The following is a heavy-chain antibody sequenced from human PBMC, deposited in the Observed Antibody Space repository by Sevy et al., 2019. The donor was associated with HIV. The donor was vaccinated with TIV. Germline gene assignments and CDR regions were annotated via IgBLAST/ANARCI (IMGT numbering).Heavy chain of an antibody. D-gene: IGHD3-3*01. CDR1: GFTFSSDA. CDR3: AKGQFLEWLLPDY. V-gene: IGHV3-23*01. CDR2: ISGSGGST. J-gene: IGHJ4*02. Sequence: GGSLRLSCAASGFTFSSDAMSWVRQAPGKGLEWVSAISGSGGSTYYADSVKGRFTISRDNSKNTLYLQMNSLRAEDTAVYYCAKGQFLEWLLPDYWGQGTLVTVSS.